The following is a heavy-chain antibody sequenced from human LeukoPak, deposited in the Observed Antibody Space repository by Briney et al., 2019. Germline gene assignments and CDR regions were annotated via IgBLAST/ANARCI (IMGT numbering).Heavy chain of an antibody. Sequence: KPSETLSLTCTVSGGSISSYYWSWIRQPPGKGLEWIGYIYYSGSTNYNPSLKSRVTISVDTSKNQCSLKLSSVTAADTAVYYCARGHYEFGELANWFDPGRQGTLVTV. CDR3: ARGHYEFGELANWFDP. V-gene: IGHV4-59*12. CDR2: IYYSGST. CDR1: GGSISSYY. D-gene: IGHD3-10*01. J-gene: IGHJ5*01.